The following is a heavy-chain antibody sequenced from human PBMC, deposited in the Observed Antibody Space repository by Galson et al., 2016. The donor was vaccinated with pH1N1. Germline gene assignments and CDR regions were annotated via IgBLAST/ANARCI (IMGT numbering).Heavy chain of an antibody. CDR2: TYYRSKWYN. CDR1: GDSVSSNSAT. D-gene: IGHD3-3*01. V-gene: IGHV6-1*01. CDR3: ARGVIDYDFWSGYQDHAAFDI. J-gene: IGHJ3*02. Sequence: CAISGDSVSSNSATWNWIRQSPSRGLEWLGRTYYRSKWYNDYAESVESRIIISPDTSKNQLSLQLNSVTPADTAVYYCARGVIDYDFWSGYQDHAAFDIWGQGTMVIVPS.